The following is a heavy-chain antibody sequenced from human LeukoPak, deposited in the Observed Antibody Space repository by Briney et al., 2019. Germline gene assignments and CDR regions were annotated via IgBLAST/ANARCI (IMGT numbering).Heavy chain of an antibody. Sequence: PSETLSLTCGVYGGSFSGYYWSWIRQPPGKGLEWIGEINHSGSTNYNPSLKSRVTISVDTSKNQFSLKLSSVTAADTAVYYCARIRFLEWSHYYYYYMDVWGKGTTVTVSS. CDR3: ARIRFLEWSHYYYYYMDV. D-gene: IGHD3-3*01. V-gene: IGHV4-34*01. CDR2: INHSGST. CDR1: GGSFSGYY. J-gene: IGHJ6*03.